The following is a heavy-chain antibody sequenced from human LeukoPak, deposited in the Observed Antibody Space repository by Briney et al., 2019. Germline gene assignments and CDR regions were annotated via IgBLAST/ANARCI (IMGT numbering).Heavy chain of an antibody. CDR1: GFTLSSYA. D-gene: IGHD2-2*01. V-gene: IGHV3-23*01. CDR2: VSSSGGST. CDR3: AKDRYCGTTSCSGSFDS. Sequence: GGSLRLSCAASGFTLSSYAMSWVRQAPGKGLERVSGVSSSGGSTYYADSVKGRFTISRDNSKNTLYLQMNSLRAEDTAVYYCAKDRYCGTTSCSGSFDSWGRGTLVTVSS. J-gene: IGHJ4*02.